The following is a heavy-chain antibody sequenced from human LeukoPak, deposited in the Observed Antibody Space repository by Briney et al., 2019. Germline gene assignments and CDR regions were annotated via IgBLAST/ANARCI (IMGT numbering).Heavy chain of an antibody. D-gene: IGHD3-9*01. J-gene: IGHJ3*02. V-gene: IGHV3-30-3*01. Sequence: GRSLRLSCAGSGVTFSSYAMQWVRQAPGKGLEWVAVISSDGSNKYYADSVKGRFTISRDNSKSTLYLQMNSLGPEDSAVYYCARDQDALTGNGAFDIWGRGTMVTVSS. CDR2: ISSDGSNK. CDR3: ARDQDALTGNGAFDI. CDR1: GVTFSSYA.